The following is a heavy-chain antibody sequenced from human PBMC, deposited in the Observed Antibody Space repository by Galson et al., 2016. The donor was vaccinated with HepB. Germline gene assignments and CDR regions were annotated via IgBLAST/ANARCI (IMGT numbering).Heavy chain of an antibody. D-gene: IGHD2-2*01. CDR3: ARGEDEFSSRWFFDS. CDR2: VSRSFDI. Sequence: SLRLSCAASGFIFTDHYMTWIRQAPGKGLEWIAYVSRSFDIYYADSVKGRFTISRDNARNSVYLQMSSLRAEDTAVYYCARGEDEFSSRWFFDSWGQGTLVTVSS. J-gene: IGHJ4*02. CDR1: GFIFTDHY. V-gene: IGHV3-11*01.